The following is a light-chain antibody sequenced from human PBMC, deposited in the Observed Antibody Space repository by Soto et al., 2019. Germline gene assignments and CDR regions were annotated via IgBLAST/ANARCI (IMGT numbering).Light chain of an antibody. CDR1: QSGSSSTY. CDR2: GAS. CDR3: HQYGSSPSYT. J-gene: IGKJ2*01. Sequence: EIVLTQSPGTLSLSPGERATLSCRASQSGSSSTYLAWHQQKPGQAPRLLIYGASSRATGIPDRFSGSGSGTDFTLTISRLEPEDFAVYYCHQYGSSPSYTFGQGTKLEIK. V-gene: IGKV3-20*01.